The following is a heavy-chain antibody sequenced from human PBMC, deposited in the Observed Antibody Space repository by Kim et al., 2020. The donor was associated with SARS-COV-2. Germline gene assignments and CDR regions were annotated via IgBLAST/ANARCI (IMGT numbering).Heavy chain of an antibody. Sequence: GGSLRLSCAASGFTFSLYAMHWVRQAPGKGLEWVALTSHDGSRQYYGDSVKGRFTISRDNSKNTLYLQVHSLSVEDTAVYYCARDGESEPGDYWGQGTLVTVSS. CDR2: TSHDGSRQ. D-gene: IGHD2-21*01. CDR3: ARDGESEPGDY. CDR1: GFTFSLYA. J-gene: IGHJ4*02. V-gene: IGHV3-30*04.